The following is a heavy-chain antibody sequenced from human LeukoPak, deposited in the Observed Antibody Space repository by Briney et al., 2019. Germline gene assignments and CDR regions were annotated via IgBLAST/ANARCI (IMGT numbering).Heavy chain of an antibody. CDR1: GGSISSSDYY. CDR2: IHYDGTT. V-gene: IGHV4-39*01. D-gene: IGHD6-19*01. CDR3: ARRPGSGWFFHY. J-gene: IGHJ4*02. Sequence: SETLSLTCTVSGGSISSSDYYWGWIRQPPGKALEWIGTIHYDGTTYYNPSLKSRVTISVDTSNNQFSLKVTSVTAADTAVFYCARRPGSGWFFHYWGQGTLATVSS.